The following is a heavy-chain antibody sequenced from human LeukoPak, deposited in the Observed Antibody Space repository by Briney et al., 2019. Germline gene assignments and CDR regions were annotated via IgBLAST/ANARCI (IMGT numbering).Heavy chain of an antibody. V-gene: IGHV3-30*14. CDR2: ISYDGSNK. D-gene: IGHD1/OR15-1a*01. CDR1: GFTFSSYA. J-gene: IGHJ4*02. CDR3: ARVGPNRDY. Sequence: PGRSLRLSCAASGFTFSSYAMHWVRQAPGKGLEWVAVISYDGSNKYYADSVKGRFTISRDNSKNTLYLQMNSLRAEDTAVYYCARVGPNRDYWGQGTLVTVSS.